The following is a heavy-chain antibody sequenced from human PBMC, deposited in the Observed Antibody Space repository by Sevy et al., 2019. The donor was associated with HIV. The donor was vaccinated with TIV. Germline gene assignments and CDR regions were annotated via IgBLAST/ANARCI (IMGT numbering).Heavy chain of an antibody. CDR1: GFTFNKYS. CDR2: LSFGCGEI. CDR3: AREGCTKPHDY. V-gene: IGHV3-23*01. Sequence: GGYLRLSCAASGFTFNKYSMSWVRQPPGKGLEWVATLSFGCGEINYADSVKGRFTISRDNSKNSFYLQMNNLRAEDTALHYCAREGCTKPHDYWGQGTLVTVSS. D-gene: IGHD2-8*01. J-gene: IGHJ4*02.